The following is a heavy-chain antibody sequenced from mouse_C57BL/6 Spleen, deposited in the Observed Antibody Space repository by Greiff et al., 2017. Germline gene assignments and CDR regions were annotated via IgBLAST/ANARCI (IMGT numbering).Heavy chain of an antibody. CDR3: TREWGNYYYAMDY. J-gene: IGHJ4*01. CDR1: GFTFSSYA. D-gene: IGHD2-1*01. V-gene: IGHV5-9-1*02. Sequence: EVHLVESGEGLVKPGGSLKLSCAASGFTFSSYAMSWVRQTPEKRLEWVAYISSGGDYIYYADTVKGRFTISRDNARNTLYLQMSSLKSEDTAMYYCTREWGNYYYAMDYWGQGTSVTVSS. CDR2: ISSGGDYI.